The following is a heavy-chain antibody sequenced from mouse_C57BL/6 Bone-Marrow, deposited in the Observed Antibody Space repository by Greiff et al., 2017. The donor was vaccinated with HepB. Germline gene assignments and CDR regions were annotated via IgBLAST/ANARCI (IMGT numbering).Heavy chain of an antibody. V-gene: IGHV1-69*01. Sequence: QVHVKQPGAELVMPGASVKLSCKASGYTFTSYWMHWVKQRPGQGLEWIGEIDPSDSYTNYNQKFKGKSTLTVDKSSSTAYMQLSSLTSEDSAVYYCARGIYYDYDGDYWGQGTTLTVSS. CDR1: GYTFTSYW. J-gene: IGHJ2*01. CDR3: ARGIYYDYDGDY. D-gene: IGHD2-4*01. CDR2: IDPSDSYT.